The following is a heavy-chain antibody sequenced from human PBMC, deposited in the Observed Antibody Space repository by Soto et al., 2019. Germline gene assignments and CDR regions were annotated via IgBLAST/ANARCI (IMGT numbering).Heavy chain of an antibody. J-gene: IGHJ4*02. D-gene: IGHD3-10*01. V-gene: IGHV4-30-2*02. Sequence: PSETLSLTCAVSGGSISSGGYSWSWIRQPPGKGLEWIGYIYHSGSTYYNPSLKSRVTISVDRSKSQFSLKLSSVTAADTAVYFCASGTMGSGPFAYWGQGSLVTVSS. CDR2: IYHSGST. CDR3: ASGTMGSGPFAY. CDR1: GGSISSGGYS.